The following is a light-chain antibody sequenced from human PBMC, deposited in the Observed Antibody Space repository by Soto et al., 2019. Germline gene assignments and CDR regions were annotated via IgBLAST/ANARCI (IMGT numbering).Light chain of an antibody. J-gene: IGKJ1*01. Sequence: DMHMTRSPSSLSASVGDRVTITFRASQGIRNDLSWYQQKPGKAPKRLIYAASSLQGGVPSRFSGSGSGTEFTLTITSLQPEDFATYFCLLHKSYVWTFGQGTKVDIK. CDR2: AAS. V-gene: IGKV1-17*01. CDR1: QGIRND. CDR3: LLHKSYVWT.